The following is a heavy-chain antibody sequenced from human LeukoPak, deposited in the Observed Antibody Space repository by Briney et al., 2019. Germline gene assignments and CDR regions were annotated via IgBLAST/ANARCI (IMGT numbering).Heavy chain of an antibody. CDR1: GFTFSSYA. V-gene: IGHV3-30-3*01. CDR3: ARGGYCSGGSCSPLDY. D-gene: IGHD2-15*01. J-gene: IGHJ4*02. Sequence: GGSLRLSCAASGFTFSSYAMHWVRQAPGKGLEWVAVISYDGSNKYYADSVKGRFTISRDNSKNTLYLQMNSLRAEDTAVCYCARGGYCSGGSCSPLDYWGQGTLVTVSS. CDR2: ISYDGSNK.